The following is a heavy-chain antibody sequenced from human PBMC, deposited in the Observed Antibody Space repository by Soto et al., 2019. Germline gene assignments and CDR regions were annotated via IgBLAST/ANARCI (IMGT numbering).Heavy chain of an antibody. Sequence: QAQLVQSGAEVKKPGASVKVPCKASGYSFTDFAMHWVRLASGQRLEWMGWINADKGDTKYSPKFQGRVTITRDTSATTVYMELRSLRSEDTAVYYCARGPLSGVATIWDYANWFDPWGQGSLVTVST. CDR1: GYSFTDFA. CDR3: ARGPLSGVATIWDYANWFDP. D-gene: IGHD5-12*01. J-gene: IGHJ5*02. CDR2: INADKGDT. V-gene: IGHV1-3*01.